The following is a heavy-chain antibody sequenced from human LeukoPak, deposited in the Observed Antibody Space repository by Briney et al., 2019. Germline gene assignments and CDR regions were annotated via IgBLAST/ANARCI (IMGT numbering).Heavy chain of an antibody. V-gene: IGHV3-48*03. Sequence: GGSLRLSCAASGFTFSSYEMNWVRQAPGKGLEWVSYISSSGSTIYYADSVKGRFTISRDNAKNSLYLQMNSLRAEDTAVYYCARYHDFWSGYGIFDYWGQGALVTVSS. CDR3: ARYHDFWSGYGIFDY. D-gene: IGHD3-3*01. CDR2: ISSSGSTI. J-gene: IGHJ4*02. CDR1: GFTFSSYE.